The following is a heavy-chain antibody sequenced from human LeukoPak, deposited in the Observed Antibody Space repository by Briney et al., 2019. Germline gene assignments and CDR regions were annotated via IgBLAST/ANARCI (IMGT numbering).Heavy chain of an antibody. Sequence: SETLSLTCTVSGGSVSSGSYYWSWIRQPAGKGLEWIGRIYTSGSTNYNPSLKSRVTISVDTSKNQFSLKLSSVTAADTAVYYCARDSGSYFAHYWGQGTLVTVSS. CDR3: ARDSGSYFAHY. V-gene: IGHV4-61*02. CDR1: GGSVSSGSYY. J-gene: IGHJ4*02. CDR2: IYTSGST. D-gene: IGHD1-26*01.